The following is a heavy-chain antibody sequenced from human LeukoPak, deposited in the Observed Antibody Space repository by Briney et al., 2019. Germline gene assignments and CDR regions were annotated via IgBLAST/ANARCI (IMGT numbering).Heavy chain of an antibody. Sequence: PSETLSLTCTVSGGSLSSGSYYWGWVRQPPGTGLEWLGSIYYSGSTYYNPSLKRRVTISVDTSKKQFSLKLSSVTAADTAVYYCARDTLWFGELSFFDPWGQGTLVTVSS. CDR2: IYYSGST. CDR1: GGSLSSGSYY. D-gene: IGHD3-10*01. J-gene: IGHJ5*02. CDR3: ARDTLWFGELSFFDP. V-gene: IGHV4-39*02.